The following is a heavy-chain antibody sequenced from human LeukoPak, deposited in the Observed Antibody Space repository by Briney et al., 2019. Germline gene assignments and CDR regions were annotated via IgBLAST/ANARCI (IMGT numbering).Heavy chain of an antibody. J-gene: IGHJ4*02. Sequence: GRSLRLSCAASGFTFSSYAMHWVRQAPGKGLEWVAVISYDGSNKDYADSVKGRFTISGDNAKNSVYLQMNSLRVEDTAVYYCARGPPYGVRSDFLDYWGLGTLVTVSS. CDR3: ARGPPYGVRSDFLDY. CDR1: GFTFSSYA. V-gene: IGHV3-30-3*01. CDR2: ISYDGSNK. D-gene: IGHD4/OR15-4a*01.